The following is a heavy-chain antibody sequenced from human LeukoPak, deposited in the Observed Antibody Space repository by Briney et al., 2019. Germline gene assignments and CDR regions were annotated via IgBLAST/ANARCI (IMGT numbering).Heavy chain of an antibody. CDR3: ARALGELCPSAFDI. CDR1: GGSFSGYY. Sequence: PSETLSLTCAVYGGSFSGYYWSWIRQPPGKGLEWIGEINHSGSTNYNPSLKSRVTISVDTSKNQFSLKLSSVTAADTAVYYCARALGELCPSAFDIWGQGTMVTVSS. CDR2: INHSGST. D-gene: IGHD3-16*01. J-gene: IGHJ3*02. V-gene: IGHV4-34*01.